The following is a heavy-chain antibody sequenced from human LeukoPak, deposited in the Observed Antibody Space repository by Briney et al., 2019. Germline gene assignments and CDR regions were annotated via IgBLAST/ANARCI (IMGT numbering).Heavy chain of an antibody. V-gene: IGHV4-30-2*01. J-gene: IGHJ4*02. D-gene: IGHD3-10*01. CDR3: AREGEPYGVDY. Sequence: SETLSLACAVSGGSISSGTYSWSWIRQPPGKGLEWIGYVYHNGNLYYNPSLKSRVTISVDRSKNQFSLNLKFVTAADTAVYYCAREGEPYGVDYWGQGALVTVSS. CDR1: GGSISSGTYS. CDR2: VYHNGNL.